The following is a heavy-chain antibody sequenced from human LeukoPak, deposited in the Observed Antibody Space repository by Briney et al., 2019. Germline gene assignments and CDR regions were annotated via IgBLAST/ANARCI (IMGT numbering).Heavy chain of an antibody. V-gene: IGHV5-10-1*01. CDR1: GYSFTSYW. D-gene: IGHD3-16*02. J-gene: IGHJ4*02. Sequence: GESLGISCKGSGYSFTSYWITWVRQMPGKGLEWMGRIDPSESYTNYSPSFQGHVTISADKSITTAYLQWSSLKASDTAMYYCARLEGGVIVDYWGQGTLVTVSS. CDR2: IDPSESYT. CDR3: ARLEGGVIVDY.